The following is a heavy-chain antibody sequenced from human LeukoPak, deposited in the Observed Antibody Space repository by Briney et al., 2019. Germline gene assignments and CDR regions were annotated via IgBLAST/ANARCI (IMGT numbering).Heavy chain of an antibody. CDR3: ARAPIVGATGGSFDP. CDR2: IYYSGST. J-gene: IGHJ5*02. D-gene: IGHD1-26*01. CDR1: GGSISSGGHY. V-gene: IGHV4-31*03. Sequence: PSETLSLTCTVSGGSISSGGHYWSWIRQHPGKGLEWIGYIYYSGSTYYNPSLKSRVTISVDTSKKQFSLNLSSVTAADTAVYYCARAPIVGATGGSFDPWGQGTLVIFSS.